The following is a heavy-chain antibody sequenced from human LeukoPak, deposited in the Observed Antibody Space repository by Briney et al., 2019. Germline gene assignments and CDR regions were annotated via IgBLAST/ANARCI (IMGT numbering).Heavy chain of an antibody. D-gene: IGHD3-10*01. CDR2: IYYSGST. Sequence: SETLSLTCTVSGGSISSYYWSWIRQPPGKGLEWIGYIYYSGSTNYNPSLKSRVTISVDTSKNQFSLKLSSVTAADTAVYYCARERYYGSGRAWFDPWGQGTLVTVSS. J-gene: IGHJ5*02. CDR3: ARERYYGSGRAWFDP. V-gene: IGHV4-59*12. CDR1: GGSISSYY.